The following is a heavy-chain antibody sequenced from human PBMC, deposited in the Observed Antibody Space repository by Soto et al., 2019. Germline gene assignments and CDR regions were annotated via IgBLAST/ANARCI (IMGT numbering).Heavy chain of an antibody. J-gene: IGHJ6*02. V-gene: IGHV3-30*18. CDR2: ISYDGSNK. CDR3: AKDMWPRRFHGMDV. Sequence: GGSLRLSCAASGFTFSSYGMHWVRQAPGKGLEWVAVISYDGSNKYYADSVKGRFTISRDNSKNTLYLQMNSLRAEDTAVYYWAKDMWPRRFHGMDVGGQGTTVTVS. D-gene: IGHD5-12*01. CDR1: GFTFSSYG.